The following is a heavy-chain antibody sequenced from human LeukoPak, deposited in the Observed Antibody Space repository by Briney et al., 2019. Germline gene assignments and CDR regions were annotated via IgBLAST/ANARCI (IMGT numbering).Heavy chain of an antibody. J-gene: IGHJ4*02. CDR3: ARDRADGSYYFDH. CDR2: ISAYNGNT. CDR1: GYTFTSYG. V-gene: IGHV1-18*01. D-gene: IGHD1-26*01. Sequence: ASVKVSCKASGYTFTSYGISWVRQAPGQGLEWMGWISAYNGNTNYAQNLQGRVTMTTDTSTSTAYMEVRSLISDDTAVYYCARDRADGSYYFDHWGQGTLVTVSS.